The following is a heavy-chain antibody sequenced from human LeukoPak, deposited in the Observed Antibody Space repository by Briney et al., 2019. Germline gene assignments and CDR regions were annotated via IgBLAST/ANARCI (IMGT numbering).Heavy chain of an antibody. CDR2: IFDSGTTNYNPST. V-gene: IGHV4-59*01. D-gene: IGHD5-12*01. CDR3: ARGGVTTIAQYDY. CDR1: GGSIISYF. Sequence: SETLSLTCTVSGGSIISYFWSWIRQPPGKGPEWIGYIFDSGTTNYNPSTNYNPSLKSRATVSLDTSKNHFSLKLTSVTAADTAVYFCARGGVTTIAQYDYWGQGILVTVSS. J-gene: IGHJ4*02.